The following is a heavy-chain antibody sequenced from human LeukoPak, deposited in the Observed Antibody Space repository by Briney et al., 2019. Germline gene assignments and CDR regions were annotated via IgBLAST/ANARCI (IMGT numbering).Heavy chain of an antibody. D-gene: IGHD1-26*01. CDR2: INPSIGST. J-gene: IGHJ4*02. V-gene: IGHV1-46*01. Sequence: VASVKVSCKASGYTGYYIHWVRQAPGQGLEWMGIINPSIGSTIYSQKFQGRVTMTRDTSTSTVYMELSSLKSEDTAVFYCAISGNYFRPFDYWGQGTLVSVSS. CDR3: AISGNYFRPFDY. CDR1: GYTGYY.